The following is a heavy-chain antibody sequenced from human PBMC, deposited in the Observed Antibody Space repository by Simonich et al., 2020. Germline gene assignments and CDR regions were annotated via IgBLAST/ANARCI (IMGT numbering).Heavy chain of an antibody. J-gene: IGHJ3*02. CDR2: SKPNSGGT. CDR3: ARVRFEAFDI. Sequence: QVQLVQSGAEVKKPVASVKVSCKASGYSFTGYYMHWMRQAPGQGLEWTGWSKPNSGGTTYAQKCQGRGTMTRDSSISTAYMELSRLRSDDTAVYYCARVRFEAFDIWGQGTMVTVSS. V-gene: IGHV1-2*02. CDR1: GYSFTGYY.